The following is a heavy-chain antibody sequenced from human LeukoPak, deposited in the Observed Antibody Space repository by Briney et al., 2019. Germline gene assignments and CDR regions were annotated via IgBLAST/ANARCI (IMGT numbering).Heavy chain of an antibody. V-gene: IGHV5-10-1*01. D-gene: IGHD5-12*01. CDR3: ARGGKSAYGWFDP. Sequence: GESLKISCKDSGYSFTNYWISWVRQMPGKGLEWMGTIDPSDSYTNYSPSFQGHVTISADKSISTAYLQWSSLEASDTAMYYCARGGKSAYGWFDPWGQGALVTVSS. CDR2: IDPSDSYT. J-gene: IGHJ5*02. CDR1: GYSFTNYW.